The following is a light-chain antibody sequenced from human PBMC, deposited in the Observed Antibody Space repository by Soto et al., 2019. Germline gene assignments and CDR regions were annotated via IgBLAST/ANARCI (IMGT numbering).Light chain of an antibody. CDR2: DAS. CDR1: QSVSSY. CDR3: QQRINWPPMFT. Sequence: EIVLTQSPPTLSLSPGESATLSCRASQSVSSYFSWHQQKPGQAPRLVIYDASNRATGIPPRFSGSGSGTDFTLTISSLEPEDFAVYYCQQRINWPPMFTFGQGTKLEIK. J-gene: IGKJ2*01. V-gene: IGKV3-11*01.